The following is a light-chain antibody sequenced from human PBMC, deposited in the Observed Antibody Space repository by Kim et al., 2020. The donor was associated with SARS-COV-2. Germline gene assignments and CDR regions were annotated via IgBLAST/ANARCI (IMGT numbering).Light chain of an antibody. Sequence: APGEAARITCGGNNIGGKSVNWYQQKPGPAPVLVIYYDNARPSGIPERFSGSNSGNTATLTISGVEAGDEADYYCQVWDTSIYHVLFGGGTQLTVL. CDR3: QVWDTSIYHVL. CDR1: NIGGKS. V-gene: IGLV3-21*04. CDR2: YDN. J-gene: IGLJ3*02.